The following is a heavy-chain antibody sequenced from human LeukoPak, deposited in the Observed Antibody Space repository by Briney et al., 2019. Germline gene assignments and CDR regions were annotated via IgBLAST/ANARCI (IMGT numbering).Heavy chain of an antibody. CDR2: INPSGGST. J-gene: IGHJ4*02. D-gene: IGHD2-2*01. CDR1: GYTFTSYY. CDR3: ARRYCSSTSCHYFDY. Sequence: ASVKVSCKASGYTFTSYYMHWVRQAPGQGLEWMGIINPSGGSTSYAQKFQGRVTMTRDTSTSTVYMELSSLRSEDTAVYYCARRYCSSTSCHYFDYWGQGTLVTVSS. V-gene: IGHV1-46*01.